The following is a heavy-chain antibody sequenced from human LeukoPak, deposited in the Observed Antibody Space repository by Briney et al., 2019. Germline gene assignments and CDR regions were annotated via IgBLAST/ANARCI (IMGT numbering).Heavy chain of an antibody. CDR2: INPNSGGT. J-gene: IGHJ4*02. Sequence: ASVKVSCKASGYTFTGYYMHWVRQAPGQGLEWMGWINPNSGGTNYAQKFQGRVTMTRDTSISTAYMELSRLRSDDTAVYYCARAHRVPAAILHFDYWGQGTLVTVSS. V-gene: IGHV1-2*02. CDR1: GYTFTGYY. CDR3: ARAHRVPAAILHFDY. D-gene: IGHD2-2*02.